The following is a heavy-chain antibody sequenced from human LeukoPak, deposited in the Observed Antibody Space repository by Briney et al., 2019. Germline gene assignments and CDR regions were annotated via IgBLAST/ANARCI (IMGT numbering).Heavy chain of an antibody. CDR1: GFTFSRYW. CDR2: VNPDGSST. V-gene: IGHV3-74*01. J-gene: IGHJ4*02. Sequence: GGSLRLSCAASGFTFSRYWMHWVRQVPGKGLVWVSRVNPDGSSTTYADSVKGRVTTSRDNAKNTLYLQMNRLRVEDTAVYFCARGGSYGDYWGQGILVAVSS. D-gene: IGHD3-16*01. CDR3: ARGGSYGDY.